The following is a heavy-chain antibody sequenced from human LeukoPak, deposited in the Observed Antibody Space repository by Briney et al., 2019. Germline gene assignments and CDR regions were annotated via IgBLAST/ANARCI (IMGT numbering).Heavy chain of an antibody. Sequence: GGSLRLSCAASGFTFDDYAMHWVRHAPGKGLEWVSGISWNSGSIGYADSVKGRFTISRDNAKNSLYLQMNSLRAEDTALYYCAKDVGSGTIRVFRWFDPWGQGTLVTVSS. CDR1: GFTFDDYA. CDR3: AKDVGSGTIRVFRWFDP. V-gene: IGHV3-9*01. J-gene: IGHJ5*02. CDR2: ISWNSGSI. D-gene: IGHD5-12*01.